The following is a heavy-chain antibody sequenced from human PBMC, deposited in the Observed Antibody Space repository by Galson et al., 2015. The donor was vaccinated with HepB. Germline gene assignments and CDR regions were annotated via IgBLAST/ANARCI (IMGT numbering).Heavy chain of an antibody. CDR1: GFTFDDYA. D-gene: IGHD3-10*01. V-gene: IGHV3-9*01. CDR2: ISWNSGSI. CDR3: AKDLGRLRYYYYGMDV. J-gene: IGHJ6*02. Sequence: SLRLSCAASGFTFDDYAMHWVRQAPGKGLEWVSGISWNSGSIGYADSVKGRFTISRDNAKNSLYLQMNSLRAEDTALYYCAKDLGRLRYYYYGMDVWGQGTTVTVSS.